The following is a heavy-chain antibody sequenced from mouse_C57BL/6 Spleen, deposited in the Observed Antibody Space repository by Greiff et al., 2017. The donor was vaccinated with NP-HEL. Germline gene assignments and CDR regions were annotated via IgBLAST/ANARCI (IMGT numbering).Heavy chain of an antibody. Sequence: VQLQQPGAELVKPGASVKLSCKASGYTFTSYWMHWVKQRPGQGLEWIGMIHPNSGSTNYNEKFKSKATLTVDKSSSTAYMQLSSLTSEDSAVYYCARSSFYYGNYDYAMDYWGQGTSVTVSS. CDR3: ARSSFYYGNYDYAMDY. J-gene: IGHJ4*01. V-gene: IGHV1-64*01. D-gene: IGHD2-1*01. CDR1: GYTFTSYW. CDR2: IHPNSGST.